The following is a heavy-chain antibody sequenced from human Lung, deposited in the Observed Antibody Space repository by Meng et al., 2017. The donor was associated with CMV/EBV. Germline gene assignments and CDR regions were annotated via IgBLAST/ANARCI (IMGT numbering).Heavy chain of an antibody. CDR1: GFTFSSYA. V-gene: IGHV3-30-3*01. J-gene: IGHJ6*02. D-gene: IGHD2-2*01. CDR3: ARDWNVVVPAATYYYYGMDV. Sequence: GGSXRLXCAASGFTFSSYAMHWGRQAPGKGLEWVAVISYDGSNKYYADSVKGRFTISRDNSKNTLYLQMNSLRAEDTAVYYCARDWNVVVPAATYYYYGMDVWGQGTXVTVSS. CDR2: ISYDGSNK.